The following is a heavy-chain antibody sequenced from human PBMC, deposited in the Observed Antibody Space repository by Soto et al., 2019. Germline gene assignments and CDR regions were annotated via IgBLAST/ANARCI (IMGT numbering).Heavy chain of an antibody. D-gene: IGHD6-19*01. CDR1: GYTFTSYG. V-gene: IGHV1-18*04. Sequence: ASVKVSCKASGYTFTSYGISWVRQAPGQGLEWMGWISAYNGNTNYAQKLQGRVTMTTDTSTSTAYMELRTLGSDDTAVYYCAGLILISSGWYNWFDTWGQGTLVTVSS. CDR2: ISAYNGNT. J-gene: IGHJ5*01. CDR3: AGLILISSGWYNWFDT.